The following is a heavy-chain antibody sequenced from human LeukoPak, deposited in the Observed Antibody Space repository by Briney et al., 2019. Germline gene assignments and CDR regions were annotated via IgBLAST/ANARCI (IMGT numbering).Heavy chain of an antibody. J-gene: IGHJ3*02. D-gene: IGHD3-9*01. Sequence: SETLSLTCTVSGGSISSYYWSWIRQPPGKGLEWIGYIYYSGNTKYNPSLKSRVTISVDTSKNQFSLKLSSVTAADTAVCYCARGAYFDWLLTDAFNIWGQGTMVTVSS. V-gene: IGHV4-59*01. CDR3: ARGAYFDWLLTDAFNI. CDR1: GGSISSYY. CDR2: IYYSGNT.